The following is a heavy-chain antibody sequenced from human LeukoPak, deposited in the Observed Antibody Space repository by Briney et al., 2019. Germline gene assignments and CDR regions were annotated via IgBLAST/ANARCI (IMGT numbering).Heavy chain of an antibody. J-gene: IGHJ4*02. CDR1: GFTFDDYA. CDR2: LNWNSDTI. Sequence: PGRSLRLSCAASGFTFDDYAMHWVRRAPGKGLEWVSGLNWNSDTIGYADSVKGRFTISRDNAKNSLFLQMNSLRAEDTALYYCAKGSHAAIAAAGGLFDYWGQGTLVTVSS. D-gene: IGHD6-13*01. V-gene: IGHV3-9*01. CDR3: AKGSHAAIAAAGGLFDY.